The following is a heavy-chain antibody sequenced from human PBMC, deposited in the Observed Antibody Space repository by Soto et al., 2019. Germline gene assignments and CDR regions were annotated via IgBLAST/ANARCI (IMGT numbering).Heavy chain of an antibody. J-gene: IGHJ3*02. V-gene: IGHV3-23*01. D-gene: IGHD4-17*01. CDR1: GFTFSSYA. CDR3: AKAHDYGDYVQNVGVAFDI. CDR2: ISGSGGST. Sequence: GGSLRLSCAASGFTFSSYAMSWVRQAPGKGLEWVSAISGSGGSTYYADSVKGRFTISRDNSKNTLYLQMNSLRAEDTAVYYCAKAHDYGDYVQNVGVAFDIWGQGTMVTVSS.